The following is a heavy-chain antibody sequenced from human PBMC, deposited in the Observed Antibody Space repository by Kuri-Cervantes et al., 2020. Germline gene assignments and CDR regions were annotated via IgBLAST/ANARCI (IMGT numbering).Heavy chain of an antibody. J-gene: IGHJ4*02. D-gene: IGHD5-18*01. Sequence: SETLSLTCTVSGGSISSYYWSWIRQPPGKGLEWIGYIYYSGSTYYNPSLKSRVTISVDTSKNQFSLKLSSVTAADTAVYYCARALVGGYSYGPYFDYWGQGTLVTVSS. CDR1: GGSISSYY. V-gene: IGHV4-59*08. CDR2: IYYSGST. CDR3: ARALVGGYSYGPYFDY.